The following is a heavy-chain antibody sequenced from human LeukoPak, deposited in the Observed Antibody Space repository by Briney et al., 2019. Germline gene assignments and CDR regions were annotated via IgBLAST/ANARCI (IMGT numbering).Heavy chain of an antibody. D-gene: IGHD6-19*01. CDR3: ARGMAVAGNGFDY. CDR2: IYSGGST. V-gene: IGHV3-NL1*01. J-gene: IGHJ4*02. Sequence: GGSLRLSCAASGFTFSSYGMHWVRQAPGKGLEWVSVIYSGGSTYYADSVKGRFTISRDNSKNTLYLQMNSLRAEDTAVYYCARGMAVAGNGFDYWGQGTLVTVSS. CDR1: GFTFSSYG.